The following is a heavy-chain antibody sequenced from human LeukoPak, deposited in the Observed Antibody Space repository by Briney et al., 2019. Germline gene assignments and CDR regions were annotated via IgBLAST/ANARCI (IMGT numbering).Heavy chain of an antibody. J-gene: IGHJ4*02. CDR2: SNHSGST. CDR1: GGSFSGYY. Sequence: PSETLSLTCAVYGGSFSGYYWSWIRQPPGKGLEWIGESNHSGSTKYNPSLKSRVTISVDTSKNQFSLKLSSVTAADTAVYRCARGDSSVGLNYWGQGTLVTVSS. CDR3: ARGDSSVGLNY. V-gene: IGHV4-34*01. D-gene: IGHD1-26*01.